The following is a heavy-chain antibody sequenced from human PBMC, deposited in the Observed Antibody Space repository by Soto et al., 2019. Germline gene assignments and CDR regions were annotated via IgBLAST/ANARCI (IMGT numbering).Heavy chain of an antibody. Sequence: GGSLRLSCAASGFTFSSYALSWVRQAPGKGLEWFSAISGSGVSTYYADSVKGRFTISRDNSKNTLYLQMNSLRAEDTAVYYCAKDDSNYDHIGWGSRYYYYGMDVWGQGTTVTVSS. V-gene: IGHV3-23*01. CDR1: GFTFSSYA. D-gene: IGHD4-4*01. J-gene: IGHJ6*02. CDR2: ISGSGVST. CDR3: AKDDSNYDHIGWGSRYYYYGMDV.